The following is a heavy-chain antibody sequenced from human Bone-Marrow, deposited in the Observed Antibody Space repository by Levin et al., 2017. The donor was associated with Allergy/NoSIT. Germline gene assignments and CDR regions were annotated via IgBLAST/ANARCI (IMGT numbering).Heavy chain of an antibody. D-gene: IGHD1-1*01. Sequence: SGPTLVKPTQTLTLTCTFSGFSITDGVGVGWIRQSPGKALEYLAMIYWDDDEHYSPSLESRLTITKDASRNQVVLTMTNMDPVDTGTYFCAHNNLDHWGQGILVTVSS. J-gene: IGHJ4*02. CDR3: AHNNLDH. CDR1: GFSITDGVG. CDR2: IYWDDDE. V-gene: IGHV2-5*02.